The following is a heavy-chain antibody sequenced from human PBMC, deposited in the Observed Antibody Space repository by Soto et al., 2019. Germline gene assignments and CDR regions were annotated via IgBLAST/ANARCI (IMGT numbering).Heavy chain of an antibody. V-gene: IGHV3-23*01. CDR3: AKNYDYGDYFRYYYYMDV. CDR2: ISGSGGST. J-gene: IGHJ6*03. D-gene: IGHD4-17*01. CDR1: GFTFSSYA. Sequence: GGSPRLSCAASGFTFSSYAMSWVRQAPGKGLEWVSAISGSGGSTYYADSVKGRFTISRDNSKNTLYLQMNSLRAEDTAVYYCAKNYDYGDYFRYYYYMDVWGKGTTVTVSS.